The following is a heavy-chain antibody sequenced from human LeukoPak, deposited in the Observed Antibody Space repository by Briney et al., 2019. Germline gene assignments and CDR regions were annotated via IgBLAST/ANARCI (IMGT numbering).Heavy chain of an antibody. CDR3: ARSALLGYCSGGSRYFDY. J-gene: IGHJ4*02. CDR2: ISSSGSTI. CDR1: GFTFSSYE. D-gene: IGHD2-15*01. V-gene: IGHV3-48*03. Sequence: GGSLRLSCVASGFTFSSYEMNWVRQAPGKGLEWVSYISSSGSTIYYADSVKGRFTISRDNAKNSLYLQMNSLRAEDTAVYYCARSALLGYCSGGSRYFDYWGQGTLVTVSS.